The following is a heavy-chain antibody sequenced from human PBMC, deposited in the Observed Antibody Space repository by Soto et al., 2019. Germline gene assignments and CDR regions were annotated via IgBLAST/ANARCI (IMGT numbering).Heavy chain of an antibody. CDR2: ISGSDNST. Sequence: PGGSLRLSCASSVFTFSSYAMSCVRQAPGKWLEWVSAISGSDNSTYYADSVKGRFTISRDNSKNALYLQMSSLRADDTALYYWAPMGAWGQGTTVTVSS. CDR1: VFTFSSYA. V-gene: IGHV3-23*01. J-gene: IGHJ6*02. CDR3: APMGA.